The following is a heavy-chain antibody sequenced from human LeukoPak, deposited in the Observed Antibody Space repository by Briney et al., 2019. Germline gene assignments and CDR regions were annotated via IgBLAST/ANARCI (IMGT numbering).Heavy chain of an antibody. J-gene: IGHJ4*02. CDR1: GYTFTIYG. CDR3: ARAGGLDY. D-gene: IGHD3-16*01. V-gene: IGHV1-46*01. Sequence: GASVNVSCKASGYTFTIYGISWVRQAPGQGLEWMGIINPSGGSTSYAQKFQGRVTMTRDTSTSTVYMELSSLRSEDTAVYYCARAGGLDYWGQGTLVTVSS. CDR2: INPSGGST.